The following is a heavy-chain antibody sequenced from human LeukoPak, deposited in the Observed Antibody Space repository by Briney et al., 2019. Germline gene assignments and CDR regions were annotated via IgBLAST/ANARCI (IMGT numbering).Heavy chain of an antibody. CDR3: ARGGHYGGRPPSPD. D-gene: IGHD4-23*01. J-gene: IGHJ4*02. Sequence: SETLSLTCAVYGGSFSGYYWSWIRQPPGKGLEWIGGINHSGSTNYNPSLKSRVTISVDTSKNQFSLKLSSVTAADTAVYYCARGGHYGGRPPSPDWGQGTLVTVSS. V-gene: IGHV4-34*01. CDR2: INHSGST. CDR1: GGSFSGYY.